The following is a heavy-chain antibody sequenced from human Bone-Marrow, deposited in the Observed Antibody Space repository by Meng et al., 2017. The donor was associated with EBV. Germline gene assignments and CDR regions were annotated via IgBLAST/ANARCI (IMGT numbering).Heavy chain of an antibody. Sequence: VQLQESGPGLVKPSQTLSLTCAVSGGSISSGGYFWSWIRQPPGKGLEWIGYIYYSGSTYYNPSLKSRVTISVDTSKNQFSLKLSSVTATDTAVYYCARGSMLRGVITWFGPWGQGTLVTVS. D-gene: IGHD3-10*01. CDR1: GGSISSGGYF. V-gene: IGHV4-30-4*01. CDR2: IYYSGST. J-gene: IGHJ5*02. CDR3: ARGSMLRGVITWFGP.